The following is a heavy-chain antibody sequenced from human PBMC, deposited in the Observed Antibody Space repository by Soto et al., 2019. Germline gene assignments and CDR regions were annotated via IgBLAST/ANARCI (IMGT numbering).Heavy chain of an antibody. CDR3: ARDQSVFTMVRGTDYYYYYGMDV. CDR1: GFTFSSYG. D-gene: IGHD3-10*01. J-gene: IGHJ6*02. V-gene: IGHV3-30*03. Sequence: HPGGSLRLSCAASGFTFSSYGMHWVRQAPGKGLEWVAVISNDGSKKYYADSVKGRFTISRDNAKNTLYLQMNSLRAEDTAVYYCARDQSVFTMVRGTDYYYYYGMDVWGQGTTVTVSS. CDR2: ISNDGSKK.